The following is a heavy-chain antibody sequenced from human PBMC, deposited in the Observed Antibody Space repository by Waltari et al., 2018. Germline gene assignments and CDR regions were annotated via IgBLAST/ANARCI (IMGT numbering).Heavy chain of an antibody. CDR3: ARVSRRTYRSPVPGRHYYYGMDV. CDR2: ISSDASDT. D-gene: IGHD1-1*01. CDR1: GFTFSPYW. J-gene: IGHJ6*02. Sequence: EGQLVESGGGLDQPGDSLRLYCSASGFTFSPYWMTWVRQAPGQGPLWVSRISSDASDTTYADSVKGRFTISRDNAKNTLYLQMNRLRAEDTAVYFCARVSRRTYRSPVPGRHYYYGMDVWGRGTTVTVSS. V-gene: IGHV3-74*03.